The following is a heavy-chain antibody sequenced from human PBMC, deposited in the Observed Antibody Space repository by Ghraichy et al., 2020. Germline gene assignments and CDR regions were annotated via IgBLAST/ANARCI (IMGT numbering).Heavy chain of an antibody. CDR3: ARGVSVKYYGMDV. V-gene: IGHV4-59*01. CDR1: GDSLSSDY. D-gene: IGHD3-16*01. CDR2: TYYTGST. J-gene: IGHJ6*02. Sequence: SETLSLTCTVSGDSLSSDYWSWNRQPPGKGLECIGYTYYTGSTHYNPSLKSRITISVDRSKNQISLRLRSVTAADTGVYYCARGVSVKYYGMDVWGQGTTVAVSS.